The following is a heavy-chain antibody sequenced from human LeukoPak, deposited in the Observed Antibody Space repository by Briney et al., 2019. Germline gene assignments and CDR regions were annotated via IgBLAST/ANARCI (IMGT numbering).Heavy chain of an antibody. D-gene: IGHD3-22*01. V-gene: IGHV4-59*01. Sequence: SETLSLTCTVSGGSISNYYWSWIRQPPGKGLEWIGYIYYSGSTNYNPSLKSRVTISVDTSKNQFSLKLSSVTAADTAVYYCARAKGRENYYDKEPRTYYFDYWGQGTLVTVSS. J-gene: IGHJ4*02. CDR1: GGSISNYY. CDR2: IYYSGST. CDR3: ARAKGRENYYDKEPRTYYFDY.